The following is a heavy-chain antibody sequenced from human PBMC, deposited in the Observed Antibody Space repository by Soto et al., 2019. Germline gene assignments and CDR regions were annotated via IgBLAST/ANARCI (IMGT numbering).Heavy chain of an antibody. CDR3: ARVGITIFGRVYYYYGMDV. V-gene: IGHV3-7*01. D-gene: IGHD3-3*01. Sequence: GGSLRLSCAASGFTFSSYWMSWVRQAPGKGLEWVANIKQDGSEKYYVDSVKGRFTISRDNAKNSLYLQMNSLRAEDTAVYYCARVGITIFGRVYYYYGMDVWGQGTTVTVSS. J-gene: IGHJ6*02. CDR1: GFTFSSYW. CDR2: IKQDGSEK.